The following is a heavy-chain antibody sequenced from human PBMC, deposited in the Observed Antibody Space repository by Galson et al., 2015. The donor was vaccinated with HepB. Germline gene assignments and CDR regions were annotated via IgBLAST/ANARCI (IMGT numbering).Heavy chain of an antibody. V-gene: IGHV3-30*18. CDR3: AKVLGGNTYYDFWSGSFMDV. D-gene: IGHD3-3*01. Sequence: SLRLSCAASGFTFSSYGMHWVRQAPGKGLEWVAVISYDGSNKYYADSVKGRFTISRDNSKNTLYLQMNSLRAEDTAVYYCAKVLGGNTYYDFWSGSFMDVWGQGTTVTVSS. J-gene: IGHJ6*02. CDR1: GFTFSSYG. CDR2: ISYDGSNK.